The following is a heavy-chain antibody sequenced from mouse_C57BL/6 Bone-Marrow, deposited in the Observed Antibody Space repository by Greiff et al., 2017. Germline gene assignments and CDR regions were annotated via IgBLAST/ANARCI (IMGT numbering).Heavy chain of an antibody. CDR2: ISDGGSYT. CDR3: ARCLAFDD. Sequence: EVMLVESGGGLVKPGGSLKLSCAASGFTFSSYAMSWVRQTPEKRLEWVATISDGGSYTYYPANVKGRFTNSRDKAKNNLYLQMSHLQSEDTAMYYCARCLAFDDWGQGTTLTVSS. V-gene: IGHV5-4*03. J-gene: IGHJ2*01. CDR1: GFTFSSYA.